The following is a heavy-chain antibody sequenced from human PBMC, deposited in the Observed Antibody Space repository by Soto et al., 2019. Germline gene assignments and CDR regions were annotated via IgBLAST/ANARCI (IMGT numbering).Heavy chain of an antibody. Sequence: QVQLQESGPGQVKTSQTLSLTCTVSGGSITSVDSYWSWIRQSPGKGLGWIGFIYHSGSTYYNPSLKSLLTISIDTSKNQFALNLSSVTAADTAVYYWARARMPHYFAYWGQGTLVAVSS. CDR2: IYHSGST. CDR1: GGSITSVDSY. D-gene: IGHD2-15*01. J-gene: IGHJ4*02. V-gene: IGHV4-30-4*01. CDR3: ARARMPHYFAY.